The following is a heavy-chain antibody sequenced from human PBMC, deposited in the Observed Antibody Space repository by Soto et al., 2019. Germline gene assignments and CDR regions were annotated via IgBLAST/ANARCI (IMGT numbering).Heavy chain of an antibody. V-gene: IGHV4-34*01. Sequence: SETLSLTCAVYGGSFSGYYWSWIRQPPGKGLERIGEINHSGSTNYNPSLKSRVTISVDTSKNQFSLKLSSVTAADTAVYYCARGHRTMIVVAKLVWFDPWGQGTLVTVSS. CDR2: INHSGST. CDR1: GGSFSGYY. J-gene: IGHJ5*02. CDR3: ARGHRTMIVVAKLVWFDP. D-gene: IGHD3-22*01.